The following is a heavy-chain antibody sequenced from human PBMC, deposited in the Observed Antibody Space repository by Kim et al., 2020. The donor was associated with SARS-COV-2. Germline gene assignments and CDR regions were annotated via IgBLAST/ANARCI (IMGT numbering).Heavy chain of an antibody. Sequence: GGSLRLSCAASGFTFSSYAMNWVRQAPGKGLEWVAVISYDGSNTYYADSVKGRFTISRDNSKNTLYLQMNSLRAEDTAVYYCARDSYCSSTSCYLDYYGMDVWGQGTTVTVSS. CDR3: ARDSYCSSTSCYLDYYGMDV. D-gene: IGHD2-2*01. J-gene: IGHJ6*02. CDR2: ISYDGSNT. V-gene: IGHV3-30-3*01. CDR1: GFTFSSYA.